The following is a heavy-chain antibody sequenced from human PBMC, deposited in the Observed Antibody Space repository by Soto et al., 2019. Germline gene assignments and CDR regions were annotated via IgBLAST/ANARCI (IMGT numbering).Heavy chain of an antibody. CDR2: ISGSGGST. V-gene: IGHV3-23*01. CDR3: AKDPLNYYGSGSQH. J-gene: IGHJ1*01. CDR1: GFTFSSYA. Sequence: PGGSLRLSCAASGFTFSSYAMSWVRQAPGKGLEWVSAISGSGGSTYYADSVKGRFTISRDNSKNTLYLQMNSLRAEDTAVYYCAKDPLNYYGSGSQHGGKGTLVTVPS. D-gene: IGHD3-10*01.